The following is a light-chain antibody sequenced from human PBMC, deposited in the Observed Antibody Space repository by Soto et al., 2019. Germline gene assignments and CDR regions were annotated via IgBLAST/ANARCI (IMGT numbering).Light chain of an antibody. J-gene: IGKJ5*01. V-gene: IGKV3-15*01. CDR3: QQYNNWPPIT. CDR1: QSVSSN. Sequence: EIVRTQSPATLSVSPVERATLSCRASQSVSSNLAWYQQKPGQAPRLLISGASTRATGIPARFSGSGSGTEFTLTISSLQSEDFAVYYCQQYNNWPPITFGQGTRLEIK. CDR2: GAS.